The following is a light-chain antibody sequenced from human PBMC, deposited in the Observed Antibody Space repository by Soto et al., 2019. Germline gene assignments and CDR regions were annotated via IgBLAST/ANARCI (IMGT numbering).Light chain of an antibody. V-gene: IGKV1-33*01. CDR2: DAS. Sequence: DIQMTQSPSSLSASVGDRVTITCQASQDISNYLNWYQQKPGKAPKLLIYDASNLETGVPSRFIGSGSGTDFTLTISSRQPEDIATYYCQQYDNRPPTFGPGTKVDIK. CDR3: QQYDNRPPT. J-gene: IGKJ3*01. CDR1: QDISNY.